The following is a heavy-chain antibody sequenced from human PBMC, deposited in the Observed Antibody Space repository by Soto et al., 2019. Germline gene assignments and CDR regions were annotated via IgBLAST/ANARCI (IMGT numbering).Heavy chain of an antibody. CDR3: ARLGAYYQSLDP. CDR2: INHSGST. Sequence: PSETLSLTCAVYGGSFSGYYWSWIRQPPGKGLEWIGEINHSGSTNYNPSLESRVTISVDTSKNQFSLKLSSVTAADTAVYYCARLGAYYQSLDPWGPGTLVTVSS. J-gene: IGHJ5*02. CDR1: GGSFSGYY. D-gene: IGHD2-21*01. V-gene: IGHV4-34*01.